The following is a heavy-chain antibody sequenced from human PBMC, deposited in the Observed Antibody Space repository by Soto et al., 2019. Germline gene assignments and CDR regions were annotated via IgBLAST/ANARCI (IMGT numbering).Heavy chain of an antibody. CDR2: IYSSGST. Sequence: SETLSLTCTVSGASISSGDSFWSWIRQPPGKGLEWIAYIYSSGSTYYNPSLKRRVAISIDTSKNQFSLNLSSLTAADTAVYYCARVPSPWGQGTLVTVSS. J-gene: IGHJ5*02. V-gene: IGHV4-30-4*01. CDR3: ARVPSP. CDR1: GASISSGDSF.